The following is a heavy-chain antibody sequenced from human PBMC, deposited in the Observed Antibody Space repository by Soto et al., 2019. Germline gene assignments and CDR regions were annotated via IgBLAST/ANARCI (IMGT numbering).Heavy chain of an antibody. CDR3: ARGPDYGDYVGSGWFDP. J-gene: IGHJ5*02. CDR2: INAGNGHT. Sequence: QVQLVQSGAEVKKPGASVKVSCKASGYTFTSYAMHWVRQAPGQRLEWMGWINAGNGHTKYSQKFQGRVTITRDTSASTAYMELSSLRSEDTAVYYCARGPDYGDYVGSGWFDPWGQGTLVTVSS. V-gene: IGHV1-3*01. CDR1: GYTFTSYA. D-gene: IGHD4-17*01.